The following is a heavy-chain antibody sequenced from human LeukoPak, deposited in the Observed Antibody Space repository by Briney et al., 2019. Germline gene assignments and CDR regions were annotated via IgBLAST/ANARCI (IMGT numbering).Heavy chain of an antibody. CDR2: ISGSGSST. D-gene: IGHD6-19*01. Sequence: GGSLRLSCAASGFTFSSYAMSWVRQAPGKGLEWVSAISGSGSSTYYADSVKGRFTISRDNSKNTLYLQMNSLRAEDTAVYYWAKGSIAVAGHFDYWGQGTLVTVSS. CDR1: GFTFSSYA. J-gene: IGHJ4*02. V-gene: IGHV3-23*01. CDR3: AKGSIAVAGHFDY.